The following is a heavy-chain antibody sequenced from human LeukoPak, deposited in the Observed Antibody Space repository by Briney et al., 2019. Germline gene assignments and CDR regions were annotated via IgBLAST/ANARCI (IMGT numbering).Heavy chain of an antibody. CDR3: AKDRSRYAYYGMDV. CDR2: ISYDGSNK. D-gene: IGHD3-9*01. V-gene: IGHV3-30*18. Sequence: GGSLRLSCEASGFPFSSYGMHWVRQAPGKGLGWVAVISYDGSNKYYADSVKGRLTISRDNSKNTLYLQMNSLRAEDTAVYYCAKDRSRYAYYGMDVWGQGTTVTVSS. J-gene: IGHJ6*02. CDR1: GFPFSSYG.